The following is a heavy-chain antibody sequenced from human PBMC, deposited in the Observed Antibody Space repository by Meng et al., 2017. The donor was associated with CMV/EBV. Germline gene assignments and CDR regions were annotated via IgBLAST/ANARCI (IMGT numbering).Heavy chain of an antibody. J-gene: IGHJ4*02. Sequence: GESLKISCAASGFTFSSYAMSWVRQAPGKGLERVSAISGSGGSTYYADSVKGRFTIPRDNSKNTLYLQMNSLRAEDTAVYYCAKLEKWLVLAGLDYWGQGTLVTVSS. V-gene: IGHV3-23*01. CDR3: AKLEKWLVLAGLDY. CDR2: ISGSGGST. D-gene: IGHD6-19*01. CDR1: GFTFSSYA.